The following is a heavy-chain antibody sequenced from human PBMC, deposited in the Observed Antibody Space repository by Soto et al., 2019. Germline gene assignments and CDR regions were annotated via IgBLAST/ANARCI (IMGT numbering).Heavy chain of an antibody. CDR3: AREYYYGSGSPFYYYYGMDV. J-gene: IGHJ6*02. V-gene: IGHV4-34*01. CDR1: GGSFSGYY. D-gene: IGHD3-10*01. CDR2: INHSGST. Sequence: SETLSLTCAVYGGSFSGYYWSWIRQPPGKGLEWIGEINHSGSTNYNPSLKSRVTISVDTSKNQFSLKLSSVTAADTAVYYCAREYYYGSGSPFYYYYGMDVWGQGTTVT.